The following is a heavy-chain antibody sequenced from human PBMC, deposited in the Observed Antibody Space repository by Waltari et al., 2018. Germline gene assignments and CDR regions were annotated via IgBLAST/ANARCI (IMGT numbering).Heavy chain of an antibody. CDR1: GYTFTGYC. D-gene: IGHD3-10*01. CDR3: ARVGAKIVVGGRFDY. Sequence: QVQLVQSGAEVKKPGASVKVSCKASGYTFTGYCLHWVPQAPGQGLEWMGWINPNSGGRNYAQKFQGKVTMTRDTSISTAYMELSRLRSDDTAVYYCARVGAKIVVGGRFDYWGQGTLVTVSS. V-gene: IGHV1-2*02. J-gene: IGHJ4*02. CDR2: INPNSGGR.